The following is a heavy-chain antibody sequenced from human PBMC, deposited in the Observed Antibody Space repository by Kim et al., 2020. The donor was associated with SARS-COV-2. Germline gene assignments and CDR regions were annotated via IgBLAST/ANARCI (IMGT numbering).Heavy chain of an antibody. V-gene: IGHV4-61*08. CDR2: AHHSGNT. Sequence: PETLSLTCTVSGGSVNNNAYSWTWLRQPPGKGLEWIGYAHHSGNTNFNPSLKSRVTMSVDTSRNQFSLDVRSVTAADTAVYYCAMVDCVGDNCYLFYPWGRGPLVTVSA. J-gene: IGHJ5*02. CDR3: AMVDCVGDNCYLFYP. CDR1: GGSVNNNAYS. D-gene: IGHD2-21*01.